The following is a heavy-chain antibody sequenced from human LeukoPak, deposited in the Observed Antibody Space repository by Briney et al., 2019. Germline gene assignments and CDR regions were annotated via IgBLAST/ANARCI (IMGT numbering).Heavy chain of an antibody. CDR3: AKAGRWLQSEFDY. CDR1: GFTFSSYG. J-gene: IGHJ4*02. Sequence: GGSLRLSCAASGFTFSSYGMHWVRQAPGKGLEWVAVISYDGSNKYYADSVKGRFTIPRDNSKNTLYLQMNSLRAEDTAVYYCAKAGRWLQSEFDYWGQGTLVTVSS. D-gene: IGHD5-24*01. CDR2: ISYDGSNK. V-gene: IGHV3-30*18.